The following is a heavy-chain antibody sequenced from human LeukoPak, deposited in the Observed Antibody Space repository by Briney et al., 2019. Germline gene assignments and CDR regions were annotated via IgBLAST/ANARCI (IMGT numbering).Heavy chain of an antibody. Sequence: SVKVSCKASGYTFTSYGISWVRQAPGQGLEWMGGIIPIFGTANYAQKFQGRVTITADESTSTAYMELSSLRSEDTAVYYCARAEKRYCSGGSCYGIEDYWGQGTLVTVSS. CDR3: ARAEKRYCSGGSCYGIEDY. CDR1: GYTFTSYG. V-gene: IGHV1-69*13. J-gene: IGHJ4*02. D-gene: IGHD2-15*01. CDR2: IIPIFGTA.